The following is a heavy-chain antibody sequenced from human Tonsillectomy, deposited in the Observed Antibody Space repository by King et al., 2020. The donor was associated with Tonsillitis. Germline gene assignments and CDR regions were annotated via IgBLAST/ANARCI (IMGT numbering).Heavy chain of an antibody. CDR3: ARDPTMVRGLKPGYYYYGMDV. Sequence: QLVQSGGGVVQPGRSLRLSCAASRFTFSSYAMHWVRQAPGKGLEWVAVISYDGNNKYYADSVKGRFTFSRDNSKNTLYLQMNSLRADDTAVYYCARDPTMVRGLKPGYYYYGMDVWGQGTTVTVSS. CDR1: RFTFSSYA. D-gene: IGHD3-10*01. J-gene: IGHJ6*02. CDR2: ISYDGNNK. V-gene: IGHV3-30*04.